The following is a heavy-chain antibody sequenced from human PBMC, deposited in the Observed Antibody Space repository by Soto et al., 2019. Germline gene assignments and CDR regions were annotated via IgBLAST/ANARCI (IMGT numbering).Heavy chain of an antibody. CDR1: GYDFSTYW. J-gene: IGHJ5*02. D-gene: IGHD2-21*01. CDR2: IYPGDSDT. CDR3: ARRIAHMRASSSRPDTPWFDP. Sequence: EVQLVQSGTEEKKPGESLTISCKASGYDFSTYWIGWVSQMPGKGPEWMGIIYPGDSDTRYSSSVQGQVTISADRSISTLFLHWSSLKASDTAIYYCARRIAHMRASSSRPDTPWFDPCGQGTLVTVSS. V-gene: IGHV5-51*01.